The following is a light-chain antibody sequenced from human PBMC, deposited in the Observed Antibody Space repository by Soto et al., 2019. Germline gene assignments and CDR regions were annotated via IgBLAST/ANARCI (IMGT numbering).Light chain of an antibody. CDR2: GAS. CDR3: QQYGSSPWT. Sequence: EIVLTQFPGTLSLSPGERATLSCRASQYVSSSYLAWYRQKPGQAPRLLFYGASNRATGIPDRFSGSGSGTDFTLTISTLEPEDFAVYYCQQYGSSPWTFGQGTKVDI. CDR1: QYVSSSY. J-gene: IGKJ1*01. V-gene: IGKV3-20*01.